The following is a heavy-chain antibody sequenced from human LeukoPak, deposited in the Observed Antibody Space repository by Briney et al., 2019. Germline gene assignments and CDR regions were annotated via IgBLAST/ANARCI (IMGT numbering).Heavy chain of an antibody. CDR2: ISSTGANT. V-gene: IGHV3-23*01. J-gene: IGHJ4*02. D-gene: IGHD4-11*01. Sequence: GGSPRLSCAASGFTFSRYAMSWVRQSPGKGLEWVSGISSTGANTYYADSVKGRFTISRDNSKNTLFLQMDSLRVEDTALYYCAKDYSDYVDYWGQGTLVTVSS. CDR3: AKDYSDYVDY. CDR1: GFTFSRYA.